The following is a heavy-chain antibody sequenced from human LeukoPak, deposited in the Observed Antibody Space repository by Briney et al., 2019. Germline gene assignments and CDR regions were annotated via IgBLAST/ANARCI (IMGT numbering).Heavy chain of an antibody. Sequence: GGSLRLSCAASGFTFSSYAMSWVRQAPGNGLEWVSAISGSGGSTYYADSVKGRFTISRDNSKNTLYLQMNSLRAEDTAVYYCAKAESFGVVIIGDFDYWGQGTLVTVSS. D-gene: IGHD3-3*01. CDR1: GFTFSSYA. CDR3: AKAESFGVVIIGDFDY. J-gene: IGHJ4*02. CDR2: ISGSGGST. V-gene: IGHV3-23*01.